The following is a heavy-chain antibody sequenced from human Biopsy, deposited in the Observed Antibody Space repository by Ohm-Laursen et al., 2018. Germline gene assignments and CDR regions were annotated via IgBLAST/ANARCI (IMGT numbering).Heavy chain of an antibody. D-gene: IGHD2-2*01. CDR2: IRSSSNSI. V-gene: IGHV3-21*01. CDR1: GLTFSRYS. CDR3: ARVLLPAAAVHYGMDV. Sequence: SLRLSCAASGLTFSRYSMHWVRQAPGKGLEWVSSIRSSSNSIYYGDSVKGRFTISRDNAKNSLYLQMNSLRAEDTAVYYCARVLLPAAAVHYGMDVWGQGTTVTVSS. J-gene: IGHJ6*02.